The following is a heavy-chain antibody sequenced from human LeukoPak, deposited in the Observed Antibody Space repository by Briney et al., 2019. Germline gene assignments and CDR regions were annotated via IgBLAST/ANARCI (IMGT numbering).Heavy chain of an antibody. Sequence: SETLSLTCTVSGYSISSGYYWGWIRQPPGKGLEWIGSIYHSGSTYYNPSLKSRVTISVDTSKNQFSLKLSSVTAADTAVYYCARQGYCSSTSCYGRAFDIWGQGTMVTVSS. V-gene: IGHV4-38-2*02. CDR2: IYHSGST. J-gene: IGHJ3*02. D-gene: IGHD2-2*01. CDR3: ARQGYCSSTSCYGRAFDI. CDR1: GYSISSGYY.